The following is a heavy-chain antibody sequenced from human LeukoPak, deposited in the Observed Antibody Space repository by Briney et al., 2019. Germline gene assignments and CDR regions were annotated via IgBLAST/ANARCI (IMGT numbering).Heavy chain of an antibody. J-gene: IGHJ6*02. CDR2: INHSGST. D-gene: IGHD6-19*01. CDR3: ARGVQWLVPYYYYGMDV. V-gene: IGHV4-34*01. Sequence: SETLSLTCAVYGGSFSGYYWSWIRQPPGKGLEWIGEINHSGSTNYNPSLKSRVTISVDTSKNQFSLKLSSVTAADTAVYYCARGVQWLVPYYYYGMDVWGQGTTVTVSS. CDR1: GGSFSGYY.